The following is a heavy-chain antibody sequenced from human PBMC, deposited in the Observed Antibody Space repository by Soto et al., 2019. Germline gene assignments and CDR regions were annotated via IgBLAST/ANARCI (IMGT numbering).Heavy chain of an antibody. J-gene: IGHJ3*02. CDR2: ISAYNGNT. CDR3: ARDLYCSGGSCYEPRDAFDI. V-gene: IGHV1-18*01. CDR1: GYTFTSYG. D-gene: IGHD2-15*01. Sequence: GASVKVSCKASGYTFTSYGISWVRQAPGQGLEWMGWISAYNGNTNYAQKLQGRVTMTTDTSTSTAYMELRSLRSDDTAVYYCARDLYCSGGSCYEPRDAFDIRGQGTIVTLS.